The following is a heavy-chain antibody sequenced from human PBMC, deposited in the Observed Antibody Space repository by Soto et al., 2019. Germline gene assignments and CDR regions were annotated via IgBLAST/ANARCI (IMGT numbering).Heavy chain of an antibody. D-gene: IGHD5-18*01. J-gene: IGHJ6*01. CDR3: ARDFGGYRYYYGMDV. Sequence: SGKVRFKASGGTFSSYAISLVRQAPGQGLEWMGGIIPIFGTANYAQKFQGRVTITAYESTSTAYMDLSSLRSEDTAVYCCARDFGGYRYYYGMDVWGQGTTVTVSS. CDR2: IIPIFGTA. V-gene: IGHV1-69*13. CDR1: GGTFSSYA.